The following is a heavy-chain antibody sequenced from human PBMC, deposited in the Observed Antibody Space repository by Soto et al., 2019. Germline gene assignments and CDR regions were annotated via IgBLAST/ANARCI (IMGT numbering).Heavy chain of an antibody. CDR1: GGSISSGNYL. J-gene: IGHJ3*02. CDR2: IYYSGST. V-gene: IGHV4-30-4*01. Sequence: QVQLQESGPGLVKPSQTLSLTCAVSGGSISSGNYLWSWIRQPPGKGLELVAYIYYSGSTYYNPSLKSRSTMAVDTSKNQFALKLSSVAAADTAMYYCAREVIDPTSVTNDAFDIWGQGTMVTVSS. CDR3: AREVIDPTSVTNDAFDI. D-gene: IGHD4-17*01.